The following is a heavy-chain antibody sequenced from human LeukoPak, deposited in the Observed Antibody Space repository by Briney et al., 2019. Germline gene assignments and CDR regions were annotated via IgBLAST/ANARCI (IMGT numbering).Heavy chain of an antibody. J-gene: IGHJ6*03. CDR3: ARASIAYYYYYYMGV. CDR2: IYHSGST. CDR1: GGSISSSNW. V-gene: IGHV4-4*02. D-gene: IGHD2/OR15-2a*01. Sequence: SETLSLTCAVSGGSISSSNWWSWVRQPPGKGLEWIGEIYHSGSTNYNPSLKSRVTISVDTSKNQFSLKLSSVTAADTAVYYCARASIAYYYYYYMGVWGKGTTVTVSS.